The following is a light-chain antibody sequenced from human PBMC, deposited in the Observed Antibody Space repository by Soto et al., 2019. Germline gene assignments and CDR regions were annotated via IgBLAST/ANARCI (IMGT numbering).Light chain of an antibody. CDR3: CSYAGTYTFV. J-gene: IGLJ6*01. CDR2: DVS. CDR1: RSDVGGYKY. Sequence: QSVLTQPRSVSGSPGQSVTISCSGTRSDVGGYKYLSWYQRHPDKAPKLMIYDVSKRPSGVPDRFSGSKSGNTASLTISGLQAEDEADYYCCSYAGTYTFVFGTGTQLTVL. V-gene: IGLV2-11*01.